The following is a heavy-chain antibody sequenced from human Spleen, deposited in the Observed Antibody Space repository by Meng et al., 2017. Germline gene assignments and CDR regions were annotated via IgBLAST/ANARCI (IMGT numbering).Heavy chain of an antibody. J-gene: IGHJ3*02. Sequence: GESLKISCAASGFTVSSNYMSWVRQAPGKGLEWVSRINSDGGSTSYADSVKGRFTISRDNAKNTLYMQMSSLRAEDTAVYYCARSPNYDILSVDIWGQGTMVTVSS. CDR2: INSDGGST. D-gene: IGHD3-9*01. V-gene: IGHV3-74*01. CDR1: GFTVSSNY. CDR3: ARSPNYDILSVDI.